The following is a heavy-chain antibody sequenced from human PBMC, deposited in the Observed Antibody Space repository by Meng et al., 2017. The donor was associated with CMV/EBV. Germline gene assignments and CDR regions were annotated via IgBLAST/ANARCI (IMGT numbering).Heavy chain of an antibody. J-gene: IGHJ5*02. CDR2: IYYSGST. CDR3: ARGGLYIVATISGFDP. V-gene: IGHV4-59*01. CDR1: GGSISSYY. Sequence: QGQLQGAGPGLVKPSEPLSLPCTVSGGSISSYYWSWIRQPPGKGLEWIGYIYYSGSTNYNPSLKSRVTISVDTSKNQFSLKLSSVTAADTAVYYCARGGLYIVATISGFDPWGQGTLVTVSS. D-gene: IGHD5-12*01.